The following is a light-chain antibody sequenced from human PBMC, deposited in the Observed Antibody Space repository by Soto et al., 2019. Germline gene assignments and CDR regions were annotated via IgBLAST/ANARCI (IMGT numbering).Light chain of an antibody. CDR3: QQSYSTPWT. CDR1: QSISSY. J-gene: IGKJ1*01. Sequence: DIQMTQSPSSLSASVGDRVTITCRASQSISSYLNWYQQKPGKAPKLLIYAASSLQSGVPSRFSGSESGTDFTLTISSLQPEDFATYYCQQSYSTPWTVGQGTKVEIK. V-gene: IGKV1-39*01. CDR2: AAS.